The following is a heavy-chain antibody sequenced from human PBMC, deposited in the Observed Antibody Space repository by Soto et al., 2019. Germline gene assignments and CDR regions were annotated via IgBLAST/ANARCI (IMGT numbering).Heavy chain of an antibody. CDR2: IYATGAT. D-gene: IGHD6-19*01. J-gene: IGHJ4*02. CDR1: GASISGFY. V-gene: IGHV4-4*07. CDR3: ARYIAVAGTYFVY. Sequence: PSETLSLTCTVSGASISGFYWSWIRKSAGKGLEWIGRIYATGATDYNPSLKSRVMMSVDTSKKQFSLKLRSVTAADTAVYYCARYIAVAGTYFVYWGQGTLVTAPQ.